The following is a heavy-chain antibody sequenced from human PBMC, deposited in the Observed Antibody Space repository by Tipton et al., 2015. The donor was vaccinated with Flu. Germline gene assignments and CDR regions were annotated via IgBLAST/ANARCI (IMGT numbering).Heavy chain of an antibody. Sequence: TLSLTCTVAGGSISTSYWSWIRQPAGKGLEWIGRISTSGSTNYNASLESRVTLSRDTSKNQFSLKVSSVTAADTAVYYCARHSSSARGWFDPWGQGTLVTVSS. CDR2: ISTSGST. V-gene: IGHV4-4*07. D-gene: IGHD1-26*01. CDR1: GGSISTSY. J-gene: IGHJ5*02. CDR3: ARHSSSARGWFDP.